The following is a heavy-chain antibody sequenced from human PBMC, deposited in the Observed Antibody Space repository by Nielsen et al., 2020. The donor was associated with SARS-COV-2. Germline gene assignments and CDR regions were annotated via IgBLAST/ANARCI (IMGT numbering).Heavy chain of an antibody. Sequence: ASVKVSCKASGYTFTSYGISWVRQAPGQGLEWMGWISAYNGNTNYAQKLQGRVTMTTDTSTSTAYMELRSLRSDDTAVYYCARVDDSSGYYLRNWFDPWGQGTLVTVSS. CDR3: ARVDDSSGYYLRNWFDP. D-gene: IGHD3-22*01. J-gene: IGHJ5*02. CDR2: ISAYNGNT. CDR1: GYTFTSYG. V-gene: IGHV1-18*01.